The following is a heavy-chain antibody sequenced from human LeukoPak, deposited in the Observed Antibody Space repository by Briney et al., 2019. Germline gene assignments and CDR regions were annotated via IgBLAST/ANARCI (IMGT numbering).Heavy chain of an antibody. V-gene: IGHV3-66*01. CDR1: GLTLSNYW. J-gene: IGHJ4*02. Sequence: PGGSLRLSCAVSGLTLSNYWMNWVRQAPGKGLEWVSMIYSGGSPYYADSVKGRFTISRDNSKNTLNLQMNSLRVEDTAVYYCVPLTDGSVDQWGQGTLVTVSS. CDR3: VPLTDGSVDQ. CDR2: IYSGGSP. D-gene: IGHD3-10*01.